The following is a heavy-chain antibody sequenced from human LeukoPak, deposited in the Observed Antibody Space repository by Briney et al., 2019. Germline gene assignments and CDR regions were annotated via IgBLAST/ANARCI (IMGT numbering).Heavy chain of an antibody. CDR2: IYYSGST. Sequence: SQTLSLTCTVSGGSISSSSYYWGWVRQPPGKGLEWIGSIYYSGSTYYNPSLKSRVTISVDTSKNQFSLKLSYVNAAGLAVYYSAIYSPARIQEVKSEAFDIWGQGTLVTVSS. J-gene: IGHJ3*02. CDR1: GGSISSSSYY. V-gene: IGHV4-39*01. D-gene: IGHD5-18*01. CDR3: AIYSPARIQEVKSEAFDI.